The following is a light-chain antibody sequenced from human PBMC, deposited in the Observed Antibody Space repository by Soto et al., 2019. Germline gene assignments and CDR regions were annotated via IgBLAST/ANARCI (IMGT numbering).Light chain of an antibody. J-gene: IGLJ1*01. Sequence: QSALTQPASVSGSPGQSIAISCIGTSSVVGAYDYVSWYQQHPDRAPKLMIYEVSNRPSGVSNRFSGSKSVNTATLTISGLQAEDEADYYCSSYTSSTTRVFGTGTKVTVL. V-gene: IGLV2-14*03. CDR3: SSYTSSTTRV. CDR1: SSVVGAYDY. CDR2: EVS.